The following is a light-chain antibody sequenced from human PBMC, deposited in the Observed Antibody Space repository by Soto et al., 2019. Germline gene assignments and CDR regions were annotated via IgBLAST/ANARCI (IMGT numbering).Light chain of an antibody. CDR2: EVV. CDR3: KSYAGSNTYV. Sequence: SALTQPPSASGSPGQSVTISCTGTKSDIGVYDFVSWYQHHPGKAPRLIIYEVVQRPSGVPDRFSGSKSGNTASLTVSGLQAADEADYFCKSYAGSNTYVFGSGTKGTVL. CDR1: KSDIGVYDF. V-gene: IGLV2-8*01. J-gene: IGLJ1*01.